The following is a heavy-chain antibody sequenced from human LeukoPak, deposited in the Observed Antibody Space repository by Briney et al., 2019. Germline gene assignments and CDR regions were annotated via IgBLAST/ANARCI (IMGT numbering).Heavy chain of an antibody. V-gene: IGHV4-59*11. J-gene: IGHJ6*02. D-gene: IGHD2-15*01. CDR3: ARVEYCSGGSCYEYYGMDV. CDR1: GGSISSHY. CDR2: FYYSGST. Sequence: PSETLSLTCTVSGGSISSHYWSWIRQPPGKGLEWIGYFYYSGSTNYNPSLKSRVTMSVDTSKNQFSLKLSSVTAADTAVYYCARVEYCSGGSCYEYYGMDVWGQGTTVTVSS.